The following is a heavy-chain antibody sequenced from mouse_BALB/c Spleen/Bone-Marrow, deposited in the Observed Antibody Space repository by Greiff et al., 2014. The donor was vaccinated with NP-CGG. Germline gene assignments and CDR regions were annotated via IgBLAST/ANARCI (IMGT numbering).Heavy chain of an antibody. CDR2: IDPANGNT. CDR3: ARYYYGSSYFDY. D-gene: IGHD1-1*01. Sequence: EVQGVESGAELVKPGASVKLSCTASGFNIKDTYMHWVKQRPEQGLEWIGRIDPANGNTKYDPKFQGKATITADTSSNTAYLQLSSLTPEDTAVYYCARYYYGSSYFDYWGQGTTLTVSS. J-gene: IGHJ2*01. CDR1: GFNIKDTY. V-gene: IGHV14-3*02.